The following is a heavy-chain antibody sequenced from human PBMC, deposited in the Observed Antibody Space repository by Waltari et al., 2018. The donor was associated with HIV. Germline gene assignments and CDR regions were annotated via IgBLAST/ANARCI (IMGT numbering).Heavy chain of an antibody. D-gene: IGHD4-17*01. CDR1: GGSISSGSYY. Sequence: QVQLQESGPGLVKPPQTLPLTSTVPGGSISSGSYYWSWIRHPAGKGLEWIGRIYTSGSTNYNPSLKSRVTISVDTSKNQFSLKLSSVTAADTAVYYCARDHGDYGDYLAFDIWGQGTMVTVSS. V-gene: IGHV4-61*02. CDR2: IYTSGST. J-gene: IGHJ3*02. CDR3: ARDHGDYGDYLAFDI.